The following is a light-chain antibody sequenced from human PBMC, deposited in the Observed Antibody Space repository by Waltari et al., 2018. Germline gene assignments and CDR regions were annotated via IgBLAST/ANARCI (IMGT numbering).Light chain of an antibody. J-gene: IGLJ2*01. CDR2: VNR. CDR1: SSNIGAGYA. V-gene: IGLV1-40*01. CDR3: QSYDSSLRGI. Sequence: QSVLTPQPSVSGAPGQSVTITCTGSSSNIGAGYAVHWYQQLPGTAPKLLIFVNRQRPSGVPDLFSGSKSGASAPLAITRLQAENESDYYCQSYDSSLRGIFGGGTKVTVL.